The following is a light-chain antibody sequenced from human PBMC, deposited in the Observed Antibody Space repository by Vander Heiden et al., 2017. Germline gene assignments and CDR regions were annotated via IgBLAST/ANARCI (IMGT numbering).Light chain of an antibody. V-gene: IGKV3-15*01. Sequence: EIVMTQSPATLSVSPGERATLSCRASQSVSSNLAWYQQKPGQAPRLLIYGASTRDTGIPARFSGSGYGKEFILTISSRQSEDFVVYYCQQYNKWPPVTFGGGTKVEIK. J-gene: IGKJ4*01. CDR2: GAS. CDR1: QSVSSN. CDR3: QQYNKWPPVT.